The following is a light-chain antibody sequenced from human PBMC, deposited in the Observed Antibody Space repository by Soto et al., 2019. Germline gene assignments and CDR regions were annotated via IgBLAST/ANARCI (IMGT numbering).Light chain of an antibody. Sequence: EIVLTQSPGTLSLSPGERATLSCRASQSVSSSYLAWYQQKPGQAPRLLICGASTRATGIPDRFSGSGSGTDFTLTISRLEPEDFAVYYCQQYGSSPGTFDQGTKLEIK. V-gene: IGKV3-20*01. CDR3: QQYGSSPGT. CDR1: QSVSSSY. J-gene: IGKJ2*02. CDR2: GAS.